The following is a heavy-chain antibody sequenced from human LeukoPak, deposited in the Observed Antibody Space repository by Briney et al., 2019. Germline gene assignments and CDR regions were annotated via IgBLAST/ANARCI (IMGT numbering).Heavy chain of an antibody. CDR3: ALSSSSYFDY. D-gene: IGHD6-6*01. CDR2: IYHSGST. J-gene: IGHJ4*02. Sequence: PSETLSLTCTVSGGSISSGGYSWSWIRQPPGKGLEWIGYIYHSGSTYYNPSLKSRVTISVDRSKNQFSLKLSSVTAADTAVYYCALSSSSYFDYWGQGTLVTVSS. CDR1: GGSISSGGYS. V-gene: IGHV4-30-2*01.